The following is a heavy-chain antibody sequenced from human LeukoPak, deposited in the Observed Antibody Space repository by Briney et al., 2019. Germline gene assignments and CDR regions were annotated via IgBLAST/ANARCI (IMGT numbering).Heavy chain of an antibody. Sequence: KSSETLSLTCTVPGASISSTSDYWGWIRQPPGKGLEWIGTIYYSGRAYHNPSLRSRLTISVDTSKNQFSLKLNSVTATDTAIYYCVRQKQHCDGGSCFPPDCWGQGTLVTVSS. J-gene: IGHJ4*02. CDR1: GASISSTSDY. CDR2: IYYSGRA. V-gene: IGHV4-39*01. CDR3: VRQKQHCDGGSCFPPDC. D-gene: IGHD2-15*01.